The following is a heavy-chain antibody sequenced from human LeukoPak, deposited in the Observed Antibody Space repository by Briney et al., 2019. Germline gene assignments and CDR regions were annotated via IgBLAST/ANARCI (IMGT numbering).Heavy chain of an antibody. CDR3: ARSGFSFFGGVSPTFAY. CDR1: GFTVSSNY. J-gene: IGHJ4*02. D-gene: IGHD3-16*01. Sequence: GGSLRLSCAASGFTVSSNYMSWVRQAPGKGLEWVSVIYSGGSTYYADSVKGRFTISRDNSKNTLYLQMNSLRAEDTAVYYCARSGFSFFGGVSPTFAYGGRGTLAPVSS. V-gene: IGHV3-53*01. CDR2: IYSGGST.